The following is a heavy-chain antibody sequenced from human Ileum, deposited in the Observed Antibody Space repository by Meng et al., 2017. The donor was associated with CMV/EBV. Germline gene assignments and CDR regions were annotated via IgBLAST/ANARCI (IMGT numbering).Heavy chain of an antibody. D-gene: IGHD3-16*01. Sequence: GESLKISCAASGFAFSSYAMTWVRQPPGKGLEWVSRIIGNGGDTNYADSVKGRFTISRDNSKNTLYLQMNSLRAEDSAVYYCAKSTVDDYSYYGSWGQGTLVTVSS. CDR2: IIGNGGDT. CDR3: AKSTVDDYSYYGS. J-gene: IGHJ4*02. CDR1: GFAFSSYA. V-gene: IGHV3-23*01.